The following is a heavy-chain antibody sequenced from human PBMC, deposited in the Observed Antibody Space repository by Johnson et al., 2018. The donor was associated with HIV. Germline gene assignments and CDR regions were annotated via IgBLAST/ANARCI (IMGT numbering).Heavy chain of an antibody. Sequence: VQLMESGGGVVRPGGSLRLSCAASGFTFDDYAMSWVRQAPGKGLEWVSVITWDGGSTGYADSVKGRFTISRDNAKNSLYLQMNSLTAEDTALYHCGKDGGTGIGRDAFDMWGQGTMVTVS. CDR2: ITWDGGST. CDR3: GKDGGTGIGRDAFDM. J-gene: IGHJ3*02. V-gene: IGHV3-20*01. D-gene: IGHD1-26*01. CDR1: GFTFDDYA.